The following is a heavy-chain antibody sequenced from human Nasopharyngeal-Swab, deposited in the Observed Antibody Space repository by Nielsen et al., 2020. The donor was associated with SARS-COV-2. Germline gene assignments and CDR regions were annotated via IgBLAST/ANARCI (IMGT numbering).Heavy chain of an antibody. J-gene: IGHJ4*02. CDR1: GFTFSGHY. D-gene: IGHD3-10*01. V-gene: IGHV3-74*01. Sequence: GESLKISCAASGFTFSGHYMDWVRQAPGKGLVWVSRINGDGSSTDYAASVKGRFTVSRDNAKNTLYLQMNSLRADDTAVYYCTRDGGFREGDYWGQGTLVTVSS. CDR2: INGDGSST. CDR3: TRDGGFREGDY.